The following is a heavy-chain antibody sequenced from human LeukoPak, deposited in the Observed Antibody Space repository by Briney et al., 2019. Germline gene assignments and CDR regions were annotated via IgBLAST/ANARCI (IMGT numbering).Heavy chain of an antibody. CDR1: GFTVSSNY. Sequence: GVSLRLSCAASGFTVSSNYMSWVRHAPGRGLEWGSVIYSVGSTYYPDSVKGRFTISRDNSKNTLYLQMNSLRAEDTAVYYCASPLDVLRYFDWLSPFDYWGQGTLVTVSS. V-gene: IGHV3-53*01. CDR3: ASPLDVLRYFDWLSPFDY. CDR2: IYSVGST. J-gene: IGHJ4*02. D-gene: IGHD3-9*01.